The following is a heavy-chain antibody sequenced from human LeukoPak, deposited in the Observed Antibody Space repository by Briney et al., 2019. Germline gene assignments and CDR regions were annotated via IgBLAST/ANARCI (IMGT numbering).Heavy chain of an antibody. Sequence: ASVKVSCKASGYTFTSYGISWVPQAPGQGLEWMGWISAYNGNTNYAQKLQGRVTMTTDTSTSTAYMELRSLRSDDTAVYYCARDRSSGYSNWFDPWGQGTLVTVSS. CDR3: ARDRSSGYSNWFDP. CDR2: ISAYNGNT. D-gene: IGHD6-19*01. CDR1: GYTFTSYG. J-gene: IGHJ5*02. V-gene: IGHV1-18*01.